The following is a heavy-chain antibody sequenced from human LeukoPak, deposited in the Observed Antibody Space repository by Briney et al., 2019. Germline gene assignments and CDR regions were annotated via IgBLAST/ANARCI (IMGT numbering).Heavy chain of an antibody. D-gene: IGHD3-22*01. J-gene: IGHJ4*02. V-gene: IGHV4-39*01. CDR2: VYYSGST. CDR1: GGSIDSMSYY. Sequence: SETLSFTCTGSGGSIDSMSYYWCWIRQPPVMSLAWIWSVYYSGSTYYDPSLKSRVTISVDTSKNQFSLKLTSVTAADTAVYYCARRGPYYDSRTYYFDSWGQGTLVTVSS. CDR3: ARRGPYYDSRTYYFDS.